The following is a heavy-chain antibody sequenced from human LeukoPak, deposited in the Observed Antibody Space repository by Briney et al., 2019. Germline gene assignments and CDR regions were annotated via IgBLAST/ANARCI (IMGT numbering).Heavy chain of an antibody. Sequence: SETLSLTCTVSGGSISSYYWSWIRQPPGKGLEWIGYIYYSGSTNYNPSLKSRVTISVDTSKNQFSLKLSSVTAADTAVYYCARRRGYSGYDIIDYWGQGTVVTVSS. CDR3: ARRRGYSGYDIIDY. CDR1: GGSISSYY. D-gene: IGHD5-12*01. CDR2: IYYSGST. J-gene: IGHJ4*02. V-gene: IGHV4-59*08.